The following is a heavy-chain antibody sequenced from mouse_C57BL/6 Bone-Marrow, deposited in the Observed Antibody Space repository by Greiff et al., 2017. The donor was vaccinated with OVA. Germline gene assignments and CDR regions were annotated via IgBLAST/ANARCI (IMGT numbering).Heavy chain of an antibody. CDR2: IRNKANGYTT. Sequence: EVKLEESGGGLVQPGGSLSLSCAASGFTFTDYYMSWVRQPPGKALEWLGFIRNKANGYTTEYSASVKGRFTISRDNSQSILYLQMNALRAEDSATYYCARYIPGDYAMDYWGQGTSVTVSS. CDR1: GFTFTDYY. CDR3: ARYIPGDYAMDY. V-gene: IGHV7-3*01. J-gene: IGHJ4*01.